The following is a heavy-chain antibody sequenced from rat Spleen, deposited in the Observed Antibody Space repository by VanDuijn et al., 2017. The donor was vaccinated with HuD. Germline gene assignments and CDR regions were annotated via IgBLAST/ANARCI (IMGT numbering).Heavy chain of an antibody. J-gene: IGHJ2*01. CDR1: GFTFSDYG. CDR3: TRGGSSRFYY. D-gene: IGHD3-5*01. V-gene: IGHV5-20*01. Sequence: EVQLVESGGGLVQPGRSMKLSCAASGFTFSDYGMAWVLQAPTKGLEWVASISYDGGSTYYRDSVKGRFTISSDNAQNTLYLQLNSLRSEDTATYYCTRGGSSRFYYWGQGVMVTVSS. CDR2: ISYDGGST.